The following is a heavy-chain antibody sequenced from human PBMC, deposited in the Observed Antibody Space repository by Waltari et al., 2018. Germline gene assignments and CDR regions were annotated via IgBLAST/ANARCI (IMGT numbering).Heavy chain of an antibody. D-gene: IGHD2-21*01. CDR1: VFLFGTYT. CDR2: ISYDGDSK. CDR3: ARSYGGEAFDI. V-gene: IGHV3-30-3*01. Sequence: QGQLVESGGRVVQPGRSVSLPCSASVFLFGTYTTYWVRQAPGMGLDWVSTISYDGDSKYYADSVKGRFTVSRDNSKNTLHVQMNGLRPEDSGLYYCARSYGGEAFDIWGLGTKSSSLQ. J-gene: IGHJ3*02.